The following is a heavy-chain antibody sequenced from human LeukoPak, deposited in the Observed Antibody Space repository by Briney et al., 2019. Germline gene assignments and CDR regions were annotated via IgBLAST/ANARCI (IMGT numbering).Heavy chain of an antibody. CDR3: TTDLTLGTYYYYGMDV. J-gene: IGHJ6*04. V-gene: IGHV3-15*01. CDR1: GFTFSNAW. CDR2: IKSKTDGGTT. Sequence: PGGSLRLSCAASGFTFSNAWMSWVRQAPGKGLEWVGRIKSKTDGGTTDYAAPVKGRFTISRDDSKNTLYLQMNSLKPEDTAVYYCTTDLTLGTYYYYGMDVWGKGTTVTVSS. D-gene: IGHD6-13*01.